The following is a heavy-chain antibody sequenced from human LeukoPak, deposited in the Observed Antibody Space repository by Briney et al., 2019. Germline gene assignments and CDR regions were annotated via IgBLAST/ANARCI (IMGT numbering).Heavy chain of an antibody. CDR3: VREEEGGWYWFDS. D-gene: IGHD6-19*01. V-gene: IGHV3-21*01. CDR1: GYTFSSFT. J-gene: IGHJ5*01. CDR2: IESTSTYI. Sequence: GVPLRLSCEPSGYTFSSFTMKYVRHSPGKALEWFAYIESTSTYIYCRDPLKGRFTISRDNGKNTLYLEMHRLRAEDTVVYYCVREEEGGWYWFDSWGQGTLVTVSS.